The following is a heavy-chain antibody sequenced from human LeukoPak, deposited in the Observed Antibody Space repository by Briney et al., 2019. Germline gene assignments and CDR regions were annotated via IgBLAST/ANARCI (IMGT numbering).Heavy chain of an antibody. CDR3: ARGRSRMVRGVPYFDY. CDR1: GGSFSGYY. D-gene: IGHD3-10*01. Sequence: SETLSLTCAVYGGSFSGYYWSWIRQPPGKGLEGMGEINHSGSTNYNPSLKRRVPISVDTSKNQFSLTLSSVTAADTAVYYCARGRSRMVRGVPYFDYWGQGTLVTVSS. J-gene: IGHJ4*02. CDR2: INHSGST. V-gene: IGHV4-34*01.